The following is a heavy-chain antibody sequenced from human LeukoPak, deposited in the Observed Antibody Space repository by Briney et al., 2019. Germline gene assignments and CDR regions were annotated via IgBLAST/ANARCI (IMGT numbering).Heavy chain of an antibody. D-gene: IGHD1-26*01. CDR1: GGSISSGSISSYY. V-gene: IGHV4-61*01. J-gene: IGHJ4*02. Sequence: SETLSLTCTVSGGSISSGSISSYYWSWIRQPPGKGLEWIGYIYYSGSTNYNPSLKSRVTTSVDTSKNQFSLKLSSVTAADTAVYYRATMSGTYYKFDYWGQGTLVTVSS. CDR2: IYYSGST. CDR3: ATMSGTYYKFDY.